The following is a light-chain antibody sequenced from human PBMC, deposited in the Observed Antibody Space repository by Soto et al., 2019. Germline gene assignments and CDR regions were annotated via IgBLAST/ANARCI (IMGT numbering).Light chain of an antibody. Sequence: QSALTQPASVSGSPGQSITISCAGSGGDVGNYDLLSWYQQIPGKAPKLIIYEVSNRPSGISNRFSGSKSGNTASLTLSGLQAEDEADYYCSSYTSSSTLVFGGGTKLTVL. CDR3: SSYTSSSTLV. CDR2: EVS. V-gene: IGLV2-14*02. J-gene: IGLJ2*01. CDR1: GGDVGNYDL.